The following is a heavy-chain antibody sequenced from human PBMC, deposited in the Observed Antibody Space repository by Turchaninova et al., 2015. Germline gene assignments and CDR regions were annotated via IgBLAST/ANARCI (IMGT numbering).Heavy chain of an antibody. CDR1: GFIFNTFG. CDR2: IWYDGSNT. V-gene: IGHV3-30*02. D-gene: IGHD4/OR15-4a*01. J-gene: IGHJ3*02. CDR3: AKDLTDAFYI. Sequence: QVQLVESGGGVVQPGGSLRLSCAASGFIFNTFGMHWVRQPPGKGLEWVAFIWYDGSNTYYAEPVKGRFTISRDNSKSTLYLQMNSLRAEDTAIYYCAKDLTDAFYIWGQGTMVTVSS.